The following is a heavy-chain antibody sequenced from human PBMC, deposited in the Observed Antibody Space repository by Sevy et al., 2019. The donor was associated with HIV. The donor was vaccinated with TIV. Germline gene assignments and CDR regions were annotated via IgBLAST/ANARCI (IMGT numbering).Heavy chain of an antibody. D-gene: IGHD2-15*01. V-gene: IGHV3-7*01. J-gene: IGHJ4*02. CDR3: ARLRYCSGGSCCENDY. Sequence: GSLRLSCAASGFTFSSHWMSLVRQAPGKGLGGVANIKQDGSEKYYLDSVKGRFTISRANAKNSQYLQMNSLRAEDTDVYYCARLRYCSGGSCCENDYWGQGTLVTVSS. CDR2: IKQDGSEK. CDR1: GFTFSSHW.